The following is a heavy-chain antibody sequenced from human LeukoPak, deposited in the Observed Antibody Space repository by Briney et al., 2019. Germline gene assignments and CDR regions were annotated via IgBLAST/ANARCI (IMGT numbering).Heavy chain of an antibody. V-gene: IGHV1-69*01. CDR3: ARDRDSYLAARPAEFFQH. Sequence: GASGKLSCTASVATCTSYAISWVRRAAGQGLGWVGGFIPIFGTADYAQKIPGRVTLPAEESKRTAYMVLSRLASEATAVQYCARDRDSYLAARPAEFFQHWGQGTLVTVPS. D-gene: IGHD6-6*01. J-gene: IGHJ1*01. CDR1: VATCTSYA. CDR2: FIPIFGTA.